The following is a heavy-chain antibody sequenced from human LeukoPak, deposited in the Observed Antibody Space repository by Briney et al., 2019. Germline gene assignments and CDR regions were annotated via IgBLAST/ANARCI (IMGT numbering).Heavy chain of an antibody. CDR3: AIHSGSYYGYYFDY. CDR2: INPNSGGT. D-gene: IGHD1-26*01. V-gene: IGHV1-2*06. CDR1: GYTFTGYY. Sequence: GASVKVSCKASGYTFTGYYMHWVRQAPGQGLEWMGRINPNSGGTNYAQKFQGRVTMTRDTSISTAYMELSRLRPDDTAVYYCAIHSGSYYGYYFDYWGQGTLVTVSS. J-gene: IGHJ4*02.